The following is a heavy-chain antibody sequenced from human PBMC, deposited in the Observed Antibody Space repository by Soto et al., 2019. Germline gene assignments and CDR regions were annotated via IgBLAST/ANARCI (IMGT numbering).Heavy chain of an antibody. CDR3: TRCRNTYYDILTGYSPGKNWFDP. D-gene: IGHD3-9*01. CDR2: IRSKAYGGTT. J-gene: IGHJ5*02. V-gene: IGHV3-49*04. Sequence: PGGSLRLSCAASGFIFSRDGMHWVRQAPGKGLEWVGFIRSKAYGGTTEYAASVKGRFTISRDDSKSIAYLQMNSLKTEDTAVYYCTRCRNTYYDILTGYSPGKNWFDPWGQGTLVTVSS. CDR1: GFIFSRDG.